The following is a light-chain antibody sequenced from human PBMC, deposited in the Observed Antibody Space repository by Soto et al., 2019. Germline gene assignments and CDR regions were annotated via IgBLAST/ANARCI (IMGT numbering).Light chain of an antibody. CDR2: DAS. Sequence: EIVLTQSPATLSLSPGERATLSCRASQSVNSDLAWHQQKPGQAPRVLIYDASKRATGIPARFSGSGSGTDFTLTISSLETEDFAVYFCKQRSIWPRTFGQGTRVEIK. CDR3: KQRSIWPRT. J-gene: IGKJ1*01. V-gene: IGKV3-11*01. CDR1: QSVNSD.